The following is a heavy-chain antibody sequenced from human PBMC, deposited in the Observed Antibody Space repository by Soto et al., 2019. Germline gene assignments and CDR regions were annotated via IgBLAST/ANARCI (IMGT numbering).Heavy chain of an antibody. CDR2: ISISKGKT. Sequence: QVQLVQSGAEVKRPGASVKVSCKASGYTFLNYDVAWVRRAPGQGLEWLGWISISKGKTYYEQRLQGRATMTTDTATTTAYMEVTSLRSDDTAVYFCGRKGYIGNFGLDVWGQGTTVTVSS. CDR3: GRKGYIGNFGLDV. CDR1: GYTFLNYD. J-gene: IGHJ6*02. D-gene: IGHD5-12*01. V-gene: IGHV1-18*01.